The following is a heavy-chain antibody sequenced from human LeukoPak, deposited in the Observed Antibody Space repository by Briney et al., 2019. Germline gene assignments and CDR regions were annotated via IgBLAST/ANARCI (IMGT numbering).Heavy chain of an antibody. V-gene: IGHV3-30*02. J-gene: IGHJ4*02. CDR3: AKVRLSSSWYVFDY. Sequence: GGSLRLSCAASGFTFSSYGMHWVRQAPGKGLEWVAFIRYDGSNKYYADSVKGRFNISRDNSKNTLYLQMNSLRAEDTAVYYCAKVRLSSSWYVFDYWGQGTLVTVSS. D-gene: IGHD6-13*01. CDR2: IRYDGSNK. CDR1: GFTFSSYG.